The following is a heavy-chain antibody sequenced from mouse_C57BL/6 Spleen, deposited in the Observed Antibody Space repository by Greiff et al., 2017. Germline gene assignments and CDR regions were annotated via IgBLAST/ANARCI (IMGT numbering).Heavy chain of an antibody. CDR2: IYPGDGDT. V-gene: IGHV1-80*01. Sequence: VMLVESGAELVKPGASVKISCKASGYAFSSYWMNWVKQRPGKGLEWIGQIYPGDGDTNYNGKFKGQATLTADKSSSTAYMQLSSLTSEDSAVYFCARSPTVVANEFDYWGQGTTLTVSS. CDR1: GYAFSSYW. J-gene: IGHJ2*01. D-gene: IGHD1-1*01. CDR3: ARSPTVVANEFDY.